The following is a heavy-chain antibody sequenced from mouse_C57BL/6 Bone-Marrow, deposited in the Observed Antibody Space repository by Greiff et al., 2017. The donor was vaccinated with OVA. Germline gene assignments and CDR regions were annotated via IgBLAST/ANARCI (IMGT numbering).Heavy chain of an antibody. J-gene: IGHJ2*01. D-gene: IGHD1-1*01. CDR1: GFNIKDDY. V-gene: IGHV14-4*01. Sequence: VQLQQSGAELVRPGASVKLSCTASGFNIKDDYMHWVKQRPEQGLEWIGWIDPENGDTEYASKFQGKATITADTSSNTAYLQLSSLTSEDTAVYYCTPLYYDGSSYFDYWGQGTTLTVSS. CDR3: TPLYYDGSSYFDY. CDR2: IDPENGDT.